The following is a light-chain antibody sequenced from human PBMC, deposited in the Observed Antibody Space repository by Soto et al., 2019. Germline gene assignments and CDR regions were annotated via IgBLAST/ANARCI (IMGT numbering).Light chain of an antibody. V-gene: IGLV2-14*01. CDR3: TSKTTTNTWV. Sequence: QSALTQPASVSGSPGQSITISCTGTISDVGGYNYVSWYQQYPGKAPKLIIYEVSNRPSGVSNRFSGSKSGNTASLTISGLQAEDEADYYCTSKTTTNTWVFGGGTKLTVL. J-gene: IGLJ3*02. CDR1: ISDVGGYNY. CDR2: EVS.